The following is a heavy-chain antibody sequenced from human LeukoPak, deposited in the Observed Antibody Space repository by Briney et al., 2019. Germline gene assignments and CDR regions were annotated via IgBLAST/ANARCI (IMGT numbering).Heavy chain of an antibody. Sequence: ASVKVSCKASGYTFNNYGISWVRQAPGQGLEWMGWISAYNANTDYAQKVQVRVSMTTETSTSTAYLELGSLGSDDTAVYYCARDLFDVLTGYYKNPSVYWGQGTLVTVSS. V-gene: IGHV1-18*01. CDR2: ISAYNANT. CDR3: ARDLFDVLTGYYKNPSVY. D-gene: IGHD3-9*01. CDR1: GYTFNNYG. J-gene: IGHJ4*02.